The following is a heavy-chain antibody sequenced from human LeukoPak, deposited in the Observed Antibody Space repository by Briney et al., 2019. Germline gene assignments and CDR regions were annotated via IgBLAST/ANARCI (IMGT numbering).Heavy chain of an antibody. D-gene: IGHD4-23*01. V-gene: IGHV4-39*07. Sequence: SETLSLTCTVSGGSISSSSYYWGWIRQPPGKGLEWIGSIYYSGSTYYNPSLKSRVTISVDTSKNQFSLKLSSVTAADTAVYYCARERMTTVVTPDWFDPWGQGTLVTVSS. CDR3: ARERMTTVVTPDWFDP. CDR2: IYYSGST. CDR1: GGSISSSSYY. J-gene: IGHJ5*02.